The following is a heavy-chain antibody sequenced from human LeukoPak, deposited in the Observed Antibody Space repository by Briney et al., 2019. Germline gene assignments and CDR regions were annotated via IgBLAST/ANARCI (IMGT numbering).Heavy chain of an antibody. CDR2: ISAGGGGT. CDR3: AKDGRSTTPGY. J-gene: IGHJ4*02. D-gene: IGHD2/OR15-2a*01. V-gene: IGHV3-23*01. CDR1: GFTFSSSA. Sequence: GGSLRLPCAASGFTFSSSAMSWVRQAPGKGLEWVSTISAGGGGTYYADSVKGRFTISRDNSKNTLYLLMSSLRAEDTAVYYCAKDGRSTTPGYWGQGTLVTVPT.